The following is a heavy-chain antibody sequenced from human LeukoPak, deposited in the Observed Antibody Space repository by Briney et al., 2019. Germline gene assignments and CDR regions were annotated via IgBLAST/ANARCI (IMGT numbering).Heavy chain of an antibody. V-gene: IGHV1-46*01. Sequence: ASVKVSCKASGYTFSNYYINWVRQATGQGLECMGIINPSGGSTRYAQKFQGRVTMTRDMSTSTVYMELSSLRSEDTAVYYCATERKIVGATWGAFDIWGQGTMVTVSS. CDR3: ATERKIVGATWGAFDI. J-gene: IGHJ3*02. CDR2: INPSGGST. CDR1: GYTFSNYY. D-gene: IGHD1-26*01.